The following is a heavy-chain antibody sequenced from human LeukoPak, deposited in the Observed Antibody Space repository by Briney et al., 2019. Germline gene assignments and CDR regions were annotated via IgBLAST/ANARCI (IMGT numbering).Heavy chain of an antibody. CDR1: GFTFSTYS. V-gene: IGHV3-21*01. J-gene: IGHJ4*02. CDR3: ARVAEAAAFDY. CDR2: ISRSGRHI. D-gene: IGHD6-13*01. Sequence: PGGSLRLSCAASGFTFSTYSMNWVRQAPGKGLEWVSSISRSGRHIYCADSMKGRFTISRDDAKNSLYLQMNGLRAEDTAVYYRARVAEAAAFDYWGQGTLVTVSS.